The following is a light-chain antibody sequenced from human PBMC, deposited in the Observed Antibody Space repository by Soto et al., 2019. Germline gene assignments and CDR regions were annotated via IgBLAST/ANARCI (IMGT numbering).Light chain of an antibody. CDR1: QSINTW. CDR3: QHYNSYSEA. V-gene: IGKV1-5*01. Sequence: DIQMTQSPSTLSASVGDRVTITCRASQSINTWLAWYQQKPGEAPKFLIYDAFSLESGVPSRFSGSGSGTEFTLTISSLQPDDFATYYCQHYNSYSEAFGQGTKVDIK. CDR2: DAF. J-gene: IGKJ1*01.